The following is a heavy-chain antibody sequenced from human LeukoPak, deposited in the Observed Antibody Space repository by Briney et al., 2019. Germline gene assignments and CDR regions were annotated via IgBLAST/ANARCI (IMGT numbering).Heavy chain of an antibody. CDR3: ARGMITFGGVIVIKSYYFDY. CDR1: GFTVSSNY. V-gene: IGHV3-53*01. J-gene: IGHJ4*02. CDR2: IYSGGST. D-gene: IGHD3-16*02. Sequence: QPGGSLRLSCAASGFTVSSNYMSWVRQAPGKGLEWVSVIYSGGSTYYADSVKGRFTISRDNSKNTLYLQMNSLRAEDTAVYYCARGMITFGGVIVIKSYYFDYWGQGTLVTVSS.